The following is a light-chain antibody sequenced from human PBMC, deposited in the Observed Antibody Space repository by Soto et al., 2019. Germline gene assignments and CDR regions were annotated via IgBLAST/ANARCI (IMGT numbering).Light chain of an antibody. CDR3: QQYNNWPIT. CDR2: GAS. J-gene: IGKJ5*01. V-gene: IGKV3-15*01. Sequence: EIVMTQSPVTLSVSPGERATLSCRASQNVLSNLAWYQQKPGQSPRLLIYGASARATGIPARFSGSGSGTEFTLTISSLQSEDFALYYCQQYNNWPITFGQGTRLEIK. CDR1: QNVLSN.